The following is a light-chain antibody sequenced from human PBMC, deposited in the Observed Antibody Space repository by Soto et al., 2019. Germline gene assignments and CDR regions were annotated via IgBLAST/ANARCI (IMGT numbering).Light chain of an antibody. CDR2: AAS. V-gene: IGKV3-20*01. CDR1: RSFASSY. J-gene: IGKJ2*01. CDR3: HQYGSSPPYT. Sequence: EIVLTQSPGTLSLSPGERATLSCRASRSFASSYLGWYQQKPGQAPRLLIYAASSRATGIPDRFSGSGSGTDFTLTISRLEPEDSAVYYCHQYGSSPPYTFGQGTKLEI.